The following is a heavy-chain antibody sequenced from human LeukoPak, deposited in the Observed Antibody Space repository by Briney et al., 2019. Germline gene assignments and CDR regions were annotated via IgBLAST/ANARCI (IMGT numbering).Heavy chain of an antibody. D-gene: IGHD3-22*01. J-gene: IGHJ4*02. Sequence: GGSLRLSCAASGFTFTTYAMSWVRQAPGKGLEWVSAISGSGANTYYSDSVKGRFTISRDNSKDTLYLQMNSLRAEDTAIYFCAGRKYDSSGFDYWGQETLVTVSS. CDR2: ISGSGANT. CDR3: AGRKYDSSGFDY. V-gene: IGHV3-23*01. CDR1: GFTFTTYA.